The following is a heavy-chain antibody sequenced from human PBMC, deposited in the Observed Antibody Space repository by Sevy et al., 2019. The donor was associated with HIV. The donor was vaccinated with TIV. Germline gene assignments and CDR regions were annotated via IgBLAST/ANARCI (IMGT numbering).Heavy chain of an antibody. D-gene: IGHD3-10*02. V-gene: IGHV3-30*18. Sequence: GGSLRLSCAASGFTFSRYGMHWVRQAPGKGLEWVAIISSDGSSKDYADSVKGRFTISIDNSKDTVYLQMNSLRTEDTAVYYCANSRGLYVGISWLYYFFAMDFWGQGTTVTVSS. CDR1: GFTFSRYG. CDR3: ANSRGLYVGISWLYYFFAMDF. J-gene: IGHJ6*02. CDR2: ISSDGSSK.